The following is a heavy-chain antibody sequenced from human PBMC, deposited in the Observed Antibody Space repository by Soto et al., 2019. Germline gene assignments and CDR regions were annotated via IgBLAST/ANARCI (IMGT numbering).Heavy chain of an antibody. CDR2: IIPIFGTA. CDR1: GGTFSSYA. Sequence: GASVKVSCKASGGTFSSYAISWVRQAPGQGLEWMGGIIPIFGTANYAQKFQGRVTITADESTSTAYMELSSLRSEDTAVYYCARAREGYRTLHYYYGTDVWGQGTTVTVFS. D-gene: IGHD6-13*01. J-gene: IGHJ6*02. V-gene: IGHV1-69*13. CDR3: ARAREGYRTLHYYYGTDV.